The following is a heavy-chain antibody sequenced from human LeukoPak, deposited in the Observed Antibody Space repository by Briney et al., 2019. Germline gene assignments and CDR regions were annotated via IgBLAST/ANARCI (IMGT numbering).Heavy chain of an antibody. CDR3: ARVPQRWIIDY. D-gene: IGHD4-23*01. Sequence: GGSLRLSCAASGFTVSSNYMSWVRQAPGKGLEWVSVLYSGGTTYYTDSVKGRFTISRDKSKNTLYLEMNSLRAEDTAVYYCARVPQRWIIDYWGQGTLVTVSS. CDR1: GFTVSSNY. V-gene: IGHV3-53*01. J-gene: IGHJ4*02. CDR2: LYSGGTT.